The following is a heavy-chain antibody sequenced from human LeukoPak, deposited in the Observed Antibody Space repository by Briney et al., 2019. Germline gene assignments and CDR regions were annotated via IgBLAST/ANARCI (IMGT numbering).Heavy chain of an antibody. CDR2: IRSKANSYAT. CDR3: MLSYCGGDCYSH. V-gene: IGHV3-73*01. Sequence: GGSLRLSCTASGFTFSSYWMHWVRQASGKGLEWVGRIRSKANSYATAYAASVKGRFTISRDDSKNTAYLQMNSLKTEDTAVYYCMLSYCGGDCYSHWGQGTLVTVSS. J-gene: IGHJ4*02. CDR1: GFTFSSYW. D-gene: IGHD2-21*02.